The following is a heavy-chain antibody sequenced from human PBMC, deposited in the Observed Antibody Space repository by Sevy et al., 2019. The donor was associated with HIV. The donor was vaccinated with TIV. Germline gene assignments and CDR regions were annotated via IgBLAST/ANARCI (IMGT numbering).Heavy chain of an antibody. CDR2: ISGSGGST. J-gene: IGHJ4*02. CDR3: AKDSYSSGWSY. Sequence: GESLKISCAASGFTFSSYAMSWVRQAPGKGLEWVSAISGSGGSTYYADSVKGRFTISRDNSKNTLYLQMNSLRAEDTAVYYCAKDSYSSGWSYWGQGTLVTVSS. CDR1: GFTFSSYA. V-gene: IGHV3-23*01. D-gene: IGHD6-19*01.